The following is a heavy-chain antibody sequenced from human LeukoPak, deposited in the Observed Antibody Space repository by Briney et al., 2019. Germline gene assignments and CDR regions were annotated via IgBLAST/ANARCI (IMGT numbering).Heavy chain of an antibody. J-gene: IGHJ6*04. CDR1: GFTFSSYE. CDR3: AELGITMIGGV. Sequence: GGSLRLSCAASGFTFSSYEMNWVRQAPGKGLEWVSYISSSGSTIYYADSVKGRFTISRDNAKNSLYLQMNSLRAEDTAVYYSAELGITMIGGVWGKGTTVTISS. V-gene: IGHV3-48*03. D-gene: IGHD3-10*02. CDR2: ISSSGSTI.